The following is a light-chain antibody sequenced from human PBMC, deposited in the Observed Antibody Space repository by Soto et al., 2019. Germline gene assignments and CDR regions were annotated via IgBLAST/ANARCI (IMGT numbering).Light chain of an antibody. CDR1: SSDVGNYNY. CDR2: EVN. CDR3: NSYTSSSTVV. V-gene: IGLV2-14*01. J-gene: IGLJ2*01. Sequence: QSALTQPASVYGFPGQSITISCTGTSSDVGNYNYVSWYQQHPGKAPRLMIYEVNNRPSGVSGRFSGSKSGNTASLTISGLQYEDEADYYCNSYTSSSTVVFGGGTKVTVL.